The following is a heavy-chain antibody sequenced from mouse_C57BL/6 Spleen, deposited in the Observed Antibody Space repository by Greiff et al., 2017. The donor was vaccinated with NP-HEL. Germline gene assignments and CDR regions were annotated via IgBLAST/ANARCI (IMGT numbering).Heavy chain of an antibody. J-gene: IGHJ2*01. CDR1: GYTFTSYG. Sequence: VQLVESGAELARPGASVKLSCKASGYTFTSYGISWVKQRTGQGLEWIGEIYPRSGNTYYNEKFKGKATLTADKSSSTAYMELRSLTSEDSAVYFCAREGDDYDGGDYFDYWGQGTTLTVSS. CDR2: IYPRSGNT. CDR3: AREGDDYDGGDYFDY. V-gene: IGHV1-81*01. D-gene: IGHD2-4*01.